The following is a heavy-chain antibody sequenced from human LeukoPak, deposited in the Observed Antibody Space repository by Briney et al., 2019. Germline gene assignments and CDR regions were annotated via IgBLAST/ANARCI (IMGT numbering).Heavy chain of an antibody. J-gene: IGHJ2*01. V-gene: IGHV4-4*07. CDR3: ARGILAKGYFDL. D-gene: IGHD3-3*01. CDR1: GGSISSYY. Sequence: PSETLSLTCTVSGGSISSYYWSWIRQPAGKGLEWIGRIYTSGSTDYNPSLKSRVTMSVDTSKNQFSLKLTSVTAADTAVYYCARGILAKGYFDLWGRDTLVTVSS. CDR2: IYTSGST.